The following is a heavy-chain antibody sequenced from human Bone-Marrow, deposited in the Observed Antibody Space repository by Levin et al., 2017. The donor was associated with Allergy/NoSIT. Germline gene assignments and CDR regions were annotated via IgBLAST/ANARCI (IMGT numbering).Heavy chain of an antibody. CDR3: ARDEGLGWDGGNSDY. Sequence: ASVKVSCKASGYTFTSYGISWVRQAPGQGLEWMGWISAYNGNTNYAQKLQGRVTMTTDTSTSTAYMELRSLRSDDTAVYYCARDEGLGWDGGNSDYWGQGTLVTVSS. CDR2: ISAYNGNT. J-gene: IGHJ4*02. CDR1: GYTFTSYG. V-gene: IGHV1-18*01. D-gene: IGHD4-23*01.